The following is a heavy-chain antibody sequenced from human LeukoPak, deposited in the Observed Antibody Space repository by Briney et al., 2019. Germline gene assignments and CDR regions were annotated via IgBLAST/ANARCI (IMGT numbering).Heavy chain of an antibody. D-gene: IGHD3-16*01. J-gene: IGHJ6*02. CDR2: INHNGNVN. CDR3: ARGGGLDV. V-gene: IGHV3-7*03. CDR1: GFTFSSYW. Sequence: GGSLRLSCAASGFTFSSYWMNWARQAPGKGLEWVASINHNGNVNYYVDPVKGRFTISRDNAKNSLYLQMSNLRAEDTAVYFCARGGGLDVWGQGATVTVSS.